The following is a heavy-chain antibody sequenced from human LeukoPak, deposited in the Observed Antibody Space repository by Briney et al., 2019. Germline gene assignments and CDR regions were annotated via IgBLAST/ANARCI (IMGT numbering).Heavy chain of an antibody. V-gene: IGHV3-23*01. Sequence: PGGSLRLSRAASGFTFSSYAMSWVRQAPGKGLEWVSAISGSGGSTYYADSVKGRFTISRDNSKNTLYLQMNSLRAEDTAVYYCAAQITVIVVVLPDYWGQGTLVTVSS. D-gene: IGHD3-22*01. CDR3: AAQITVIVVVLPDY. CDR1: GFTFSSYA. CDR2: ISGSGGST. J-gene: IGHJ4*02.